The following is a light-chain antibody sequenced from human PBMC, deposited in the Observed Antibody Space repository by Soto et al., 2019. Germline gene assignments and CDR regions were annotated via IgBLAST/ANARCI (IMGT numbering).Light chain of an antibody. V-gene: IGLV2-11*01. J-gene: IGLJ1*01. CDR1: SSDVGTYTY. CDR2: DVI. CDR3: CSYAGSYTNA. Sequence: QSVLTQPRSVSGSPGQSVTISCTGTSSDVGTYTYVSWYQQHPGKAPKLIIYDVIKRPSGVPDRFSGSKSGNTASLTISGLQAEDAADYYCCSYAGSYTNAFGTGTKLTVL.